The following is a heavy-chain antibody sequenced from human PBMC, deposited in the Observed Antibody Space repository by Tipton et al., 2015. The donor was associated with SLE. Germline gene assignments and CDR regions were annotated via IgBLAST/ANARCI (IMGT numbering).Heavy chain of an antibody. CDR3: ARGVWSGSFFDL. Sequence: TLSLTCTVSGGSISSSSYYWGWIRQPPGKGLEWIGSIYYSGITYYNPSLKSRVTISVDTSKNQFSLKLSSVTAADTAVYYCARGVWSGSFFDLWGRGTLVTVSS. CDR1: GGSISSSSYY. V-gene: IGHV4-39*07. CDR2: IYYSGIT. J-gene: IGHJ2*01. D-gene: IGHD3-3*01.